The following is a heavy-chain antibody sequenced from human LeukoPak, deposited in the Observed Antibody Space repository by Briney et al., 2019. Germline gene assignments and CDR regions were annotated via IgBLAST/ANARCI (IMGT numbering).Heavy chain of an antibody. J-gene: IGHJ4*02. CDR3: ANSASGTHPEY. V-gene: IGHV3-23*01. CDR2: ISGRGGTT. Sequence: GGSLRLSCAASGFTFTSFAMSWVRQAPGKGLEWVSAISGRGGTTDYADSVKGRFTISRDNSKNTPYLQMNSLRAEDTAVYYCANSASGTHPEYWGQGTLVTVSS. D-gene: IGHD1-1*01. CDR1: GFTFTSFA.